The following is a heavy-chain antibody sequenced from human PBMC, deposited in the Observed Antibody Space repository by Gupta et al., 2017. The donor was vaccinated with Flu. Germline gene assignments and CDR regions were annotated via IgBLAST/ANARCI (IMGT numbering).Heavy chain of an antibody. J-gene: IGHJ4*02. Sequence: EVQLVESGGGLVQPGRSLRLSCTASGFTFGDYAMSWVRQAPGKGLEWVGFIRSKAYGGTTEYAASVKGRFTISRDDSKSIAYLQMNSLKTEDTAVYYCTRVSYSSSSWVETNMDYWGQGTLVTVSS. V-gene: IGHV3-49*04. CDR3: TRVSYSSSSWVETNMDY. CDR2: IRSKAYGGTT. D-gene: IGHD6-6*01. CDR1: GFTFGDYA.